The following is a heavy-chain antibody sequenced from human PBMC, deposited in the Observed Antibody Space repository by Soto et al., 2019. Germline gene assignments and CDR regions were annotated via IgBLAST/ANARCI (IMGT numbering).Heavy chain of an antibody. V-gene: IGHV1-69*01. Sequence: QLHLVQSGAEVKKAGSSVKVSCKASGGTVSSYAITWVRQAPGKGLEWMGVFIPIFVSAHYAPKFQGRITITGDESTSTAYMELRGLPSEDTAIYFCARDVPSDTTGFRGYDLWGQGTQVTVSS. D-gene: IGHD3-10*01. CDR1: GGTVSSYA. CDR2: FIPIFVSA. J-gene: IGHJ4*02. CDR3: ARDVPSDTTGFRGYDL.